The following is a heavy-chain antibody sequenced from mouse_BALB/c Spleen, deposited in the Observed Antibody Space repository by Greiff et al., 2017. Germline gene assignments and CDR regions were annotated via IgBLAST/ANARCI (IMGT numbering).Heavy chain of an antibody. Sequence: EVQGVESGGGLVKPGGSLKLSCAASGFTFSSYTMSWVRQTPEKRLEWVATISSGGSYTYYPDSVKGRFTISRDNAKNTLYLQMSSLKSEDTAMYYCTRAVRRWYFDVWGAGTTVTVSS. J-gene: IGHJ1*01. CDR2: ISSGGSYT. D-gene: IGHD2-14*01. V-gene: IGHV5-6-4*01. CDR3: TRAVRRWYFDV. CDR1: GFTFSSYT.